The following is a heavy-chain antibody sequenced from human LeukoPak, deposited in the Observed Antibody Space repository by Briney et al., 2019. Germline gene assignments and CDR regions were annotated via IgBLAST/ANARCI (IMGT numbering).Heavy chain of an antibody. CDR2: INPNSGGT. V-gene: IGHV1-2*02. CDR1: GYTFTGYY. D-gene: IGHD6-13*01. Sequence: GASVKVSCKASGYTFTGYYMHWVRQAPGQGLEWMGWINPNSGGTNYAQKFQGRVTMTRDTSISTAYMELSRLRSDDTAVYYCARGGGEGYSSSWFLDYWGQGTLVTVSS. CDR3: ARGGGEGYSSSWFLDY. J-gene: IGHJ4*02.